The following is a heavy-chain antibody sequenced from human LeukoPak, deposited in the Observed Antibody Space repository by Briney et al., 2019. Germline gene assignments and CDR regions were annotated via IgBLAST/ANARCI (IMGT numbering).Heavy chain of an antibody. J-gene: IGHJ4*02. D-gene: IGHD3-16*01. CDR1: GGSISSYH. V-gene: IGHV4-59*01. CDR2: IYYSGST. CDR3: ARTSLLGPRAGIDY. Sequence: NASETLSLTCTVSGGSISSYHWSWIRQPPGKGLEWIGYIYYSGSTNYNPSLKSRVTIPVDTSKNQFSLKLSSVTAADTAVYYCARTSLLGPRAGIDYWGQGTLVTVSS.